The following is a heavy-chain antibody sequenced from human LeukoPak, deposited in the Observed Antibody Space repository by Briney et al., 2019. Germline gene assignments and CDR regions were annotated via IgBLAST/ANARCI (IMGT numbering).Heavy chain of an antibody. J-gene: IGHJ3*02. V-gene: IGHV4-38-2*01. CDR1: GDAISSGYC. D-gene: IGHD6-6*01. Sequence: SETLSLTCAVSGDAISSGYCWGRIRQPPEKRLEWIGSIYHSGSTYYNPCLKSRATISVDTSKNQFSLKLSSVTAADTSVYYCASLDIEYSSSTTTFDIWGQGTMVTVSS. CDR2: IYHSGST. CDR3: ASLDIEYSSSTTTFDI.